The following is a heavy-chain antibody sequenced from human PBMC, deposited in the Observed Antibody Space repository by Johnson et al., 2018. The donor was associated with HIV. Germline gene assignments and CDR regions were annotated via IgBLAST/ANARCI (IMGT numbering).Heavy chain of an antibody. V-gene: IGHV3-30*03. Sequence: QMMLVESGGGVVQPGRSLRLSCAASGFTFSSYGMHWVRQAPGKGLEWVAVISYDGSNKYYADSVKGRFTISRDNSKNTLYLQMNSLRAEDTAVYYCARVTSPVTTARYGAFDAFDMWGQGTMVTVSS. D-gene: IGHD4-17*01. CDR1: GFTFSSYG. CDR3: ARVTSPVTTARYGAFDAFDM. CDR2: ISYDGSNK. J-gene: IGHJ3*02.